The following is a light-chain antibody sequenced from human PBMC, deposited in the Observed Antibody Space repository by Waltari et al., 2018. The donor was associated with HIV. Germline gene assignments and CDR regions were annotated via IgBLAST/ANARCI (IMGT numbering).Light chain of an antibody. CDR1: KLGDDY. J-gene: IGLJ1*01. CDR2: QDN. Sequence: SYELTQPPSVSVSPGQTAIITCSGAKLGDDYAYWYQPRPGQSPVLVIYQDNKRPSGIPERFSGSSSGNTATLTISGTQAMDEADYYCQAWDNSAAVFGTGTKLTVL. CDR3: QAWDNSAAV. V-gene: IGLV3-1*01.